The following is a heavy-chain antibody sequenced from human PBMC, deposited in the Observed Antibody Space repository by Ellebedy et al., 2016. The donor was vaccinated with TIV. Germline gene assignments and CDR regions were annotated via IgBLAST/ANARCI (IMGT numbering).Heavy chain of an antibody. CDR3: ARGGVGAIGYFDY. V-gene: IGHV1-2*02. D-gene: IGHD1-26*01. Sequence: ASVKVSCXASGYTFTGYYMHWVRQAPGQGLEWMGWINPNSGGTNYAQKFQGRVTMTRDTSISTAYMELSRLRSDDTAVYYCARGGVGAIGYFDYWGQGTLVTVSS. CDR1: GYTFTGYY. CDR2: INPNSGGT. J-gene: IGHJ4*02.